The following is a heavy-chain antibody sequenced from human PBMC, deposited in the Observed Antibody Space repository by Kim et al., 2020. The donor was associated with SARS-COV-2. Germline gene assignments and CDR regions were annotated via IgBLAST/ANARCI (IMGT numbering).Heavy chain of an antibody. V-gene: IGHV3-49*03. CDR2: IRSKAFGGTT. Sequence: GGSLRPSCTTSGFTFGDYAMSWFRQAPGKGLEWVGFIRSKAFGGTTEYAASVKGRFTISRDDFKSIAYLQMNSLKTEDTAVYYCTREGYDYVWGSFHYGMDVWGQGTTVTVSS. CDR3: TREGYDYVWGSFHYGMDV. CDR1: GFTFGDYA. J-gene: IGHJ6*02. D-gene: IGHD3-16*01.